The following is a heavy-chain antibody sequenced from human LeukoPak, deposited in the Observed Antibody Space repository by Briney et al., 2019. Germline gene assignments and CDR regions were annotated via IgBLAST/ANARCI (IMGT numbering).Heavy chain of an antibody. Sequence: SQTLSLTCTVSGGSISSGGYYWSWLRQHPGTGLEWIGYIYYSGSPYYNPSLKSRVTISVNTSKNQFSLKLSSVTAADTAVYYCARAGYSSSWYILDYYGMDVWGQGTTVTVSS. V-gene: IGHV4-31*03. D-gene: IGHD6-13*01. CDR1: GGSISSGGYY. J-gene: IGHJ6*02. CDR3: ARAGYSSSWYILDYYGMDV. CDR2: IYYSGSP.